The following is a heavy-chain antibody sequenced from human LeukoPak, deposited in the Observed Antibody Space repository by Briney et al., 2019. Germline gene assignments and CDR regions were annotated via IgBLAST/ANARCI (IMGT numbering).Heavy chain of an antibody. J-gene: IGHJ6*02. CDR1: GFTFSSYG. Sequence: PGGSLRLSCAASGFTFSSYGMHWVRQAPGKGLEWVAFIRYDGSNKYYADSVKGRFTISRDNSKNTLYLQMNSLRAEDTAVYYCAKDGRAVVVAATHYYYGMDVWGQGTTVTVSS. CDR2: IRYDGSNK. V-gene: IGHV3-30*02. CDR3: AKDGRAVVVAATHYYYGMDV. D-gene: IGHD2-15*01.